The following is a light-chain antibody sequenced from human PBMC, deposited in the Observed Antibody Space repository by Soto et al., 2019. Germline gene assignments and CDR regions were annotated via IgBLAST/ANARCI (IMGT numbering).Light chain of an antibody. CDR3: QQYYSTPPT. CDR2: WAS. V-gene: IGKV4-1*01. CDR1: QSVLYSSNNKNY. J-gene: IGKJ4*01. Sequence: DIVMTQSPDSLAVSLGERATINCKSSQSVLYSSNNKNYLAWYQQKPGQPPKLLIYWASTRESGVPDRFSGRGSGTDFTLTISSLQAEDLAVYYCQQYYSTPPTFGGGTKVEIK.